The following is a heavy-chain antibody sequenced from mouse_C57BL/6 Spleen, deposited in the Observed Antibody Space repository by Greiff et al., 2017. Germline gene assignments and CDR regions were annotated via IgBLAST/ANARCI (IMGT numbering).Heavy chain of an antibody. V-gene: IGHV1-72*01. CDR1: GYTFTSYW. CDR3: ARGDYYGADYFDY. CDR2: IDPNSGGT. D-gene: IGHD1-1*01. Sequence: VQLQQPGAELVKPGASVKLSCKASGYTFTSYWMHWVKQRPGRGLEWIGRIDPNSGGTKYNENFKSKATLTVDKPSSTAYMQRSSLTSEDAAVYYGARGDYYGADYFDYWGQGTTLTVSS. J-gene: IGHJ2*01.